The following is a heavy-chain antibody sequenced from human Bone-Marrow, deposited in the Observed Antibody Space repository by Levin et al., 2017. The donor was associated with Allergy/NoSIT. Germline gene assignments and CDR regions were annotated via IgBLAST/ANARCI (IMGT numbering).Heavy chain of an antibody. V-gene: IGHV4-61*03. D-gene: IGHD3-16*01. Sequence: GSLRLSCTVSGSSVSSGSYYWSWVRLLPGKGLEWIGDIYYSGSTKYNPSLTGRVTISLDMSQNHFSLKLRSVTAADTAMYYCARVYTYASFDYWGQGTLVTVSS. J-gene: IGHJ4*02. CDR2: IYYSGST. CDR3: ARVYTYASFDY. CDR1: GSSVSSGSYY.